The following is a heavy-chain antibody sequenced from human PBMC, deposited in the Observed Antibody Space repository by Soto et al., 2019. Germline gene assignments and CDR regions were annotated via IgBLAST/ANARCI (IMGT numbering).Heavy chain of an antibody. Sequence: SEILSLTCAVYGGSFSGYYWSWIRQPPGKGLEWIGEINHSGSTNYNPSLKSRVTISVDTSKKQFSLRLTSVTAADTAVYFCARGVPAAYYYYGMDVWGQGTTVTVSS. CDR3: ARGVPAAYYYYGMDV. CDR1: GGSFSGYY. V-gene: IGHV4-34*01. D-gene: IGHD2-2*01. CDR2: INHSGST. J-gene: IGHJ6*02.